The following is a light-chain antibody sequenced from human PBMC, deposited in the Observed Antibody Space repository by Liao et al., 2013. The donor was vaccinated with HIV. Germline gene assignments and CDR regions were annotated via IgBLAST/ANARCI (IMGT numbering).Light chain of an antibody. CDR1: VLAKKY. CDR2: KDS. V-gene: IGLV3-27*01. Sequence: SYELTQPSSVSVSPGQTARITCSGDVLAKKYARWFQQKPGQAPVVVIYKDSERPSGIPERFSGFSSGTTVTLTISGAQVEDEGDYYCYSAADNNVVFGGGTDTDRP. CDR3: YSAADNNVV. J-gene: IGLJ2*01.